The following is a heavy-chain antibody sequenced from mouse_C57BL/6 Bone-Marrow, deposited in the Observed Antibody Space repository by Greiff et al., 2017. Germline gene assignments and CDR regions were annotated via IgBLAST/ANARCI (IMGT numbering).Heavy chain of an antibody. D-gene: IGHD1-1*01. CDR2: IDPEDGDT. J-gene: IGHJ2*01. Sequence: VQLQQSGAELVRPGASVKLSCTASGFNIKDYYMHWVKQRPEQGLEWIGRIDPEDGDTEYAPKFQGKATMTANKSSNTAYLQLRSHTSEDSAVYYCTCYGKGDYWGQGTTLTVSS. V-gene: IGHV14-1*01. CDR3: TCYGKGDY. CDR1: GFNIKDYY.